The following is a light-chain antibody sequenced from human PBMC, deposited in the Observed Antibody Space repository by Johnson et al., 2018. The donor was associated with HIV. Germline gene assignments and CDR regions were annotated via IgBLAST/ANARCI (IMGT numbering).Light chain of an antibody. CDR3: GTWDSSLSAYV. J-gene: IGLJ1*01. V-gene: IGLV1-51*01. CDR1: SSNIGNNY. Sequence: QPVLTQPPSVSAAPGQKVTISCSGSSSNIGNNYVSWYQQLPGTAPKLLIYDNNKRPSGIPDRFSGSKSGTSATLGITGLPLGDEADYYCGTWDSSLSAYVFGTGTKVSVL. CDR2: DNN.